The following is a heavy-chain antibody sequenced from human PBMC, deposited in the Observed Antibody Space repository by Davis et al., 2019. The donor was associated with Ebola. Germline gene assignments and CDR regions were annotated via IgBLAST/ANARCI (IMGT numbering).Heavy chain of an antibody. J-gene: IGHJ4*02. CDR3: TTDLYCSSTSCYGKTTVTTYFDY. CDR2: IKSKTDGGTT. CDR1: GFTFSNAW. V-gene: IGHV3-15*07. Sequence: GESLKISCAASGFTFSNAWMNWVRQAPGKGLEWVGRIKSKTDGGTTDYAAPVKGRFTISRDDSKNTLYLQMNSLKTEDTAVYYCTTDLYCSSTSCYGKTTVTTYFDYWGQGTLVTVSS. D-gene: IGHD2-2*01.